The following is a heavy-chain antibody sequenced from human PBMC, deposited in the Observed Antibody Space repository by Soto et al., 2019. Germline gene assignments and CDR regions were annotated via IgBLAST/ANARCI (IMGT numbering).Heavy chain of an antibody. Sequence: ASVKVCCKASGYTFTGYYMHWVRQAPGQGLEWMGWINPNSGGTNYAQKFQGWVTMTRDTSISTAYMELSRLRSDDTAVYYCARSIAVAGRNWFDPWGQGTLVTVS. CDR3: ARSIAVAGRNWFDP. J-gene: IGHJ5*02. CDR1: GYTFTGYY. V-gene: IGHV1-2*04. D-gene: IGHD6-19*01. CDR2: INPNSGGT.